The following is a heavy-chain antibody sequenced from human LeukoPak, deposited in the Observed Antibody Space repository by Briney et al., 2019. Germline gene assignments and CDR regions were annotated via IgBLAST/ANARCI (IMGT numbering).Heavy chain of an antibody. J-gene: IGHJ4*02. V-gene: IGHV3-21*01. CDR3: ARAMSTVTTNFDY. Sequence: GGSLRLSCAASGFTFSSYAMNWVRQAPGKGLEWVSSISSSSSYIYYADSVKGRFTISRDNAKNSLYLQMNSLRAEDTAVYYCARAMSTVTTNFDYWGQGTLVTVSS. D-gene: IGHD4-17*01. CDR1: GFTFSSYA. CDR2: ISSSSSYI.